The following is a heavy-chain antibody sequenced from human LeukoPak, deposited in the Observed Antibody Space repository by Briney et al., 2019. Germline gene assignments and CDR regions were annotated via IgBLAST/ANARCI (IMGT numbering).Heavy chain of an antibody. CDR2: IHPGDSDT. V-gene: IGHV5-51*01. CDR1: GYSITNYW. D-gene: IGHD6-25*01. Sequence: GESLKISCKGSGYSITNYWIAWVRQMPGKGLEWMGIIHPGDSDTRYSPSFQGQVIISVDKTISTAYLQWSTLKASDTAMFYCARDLAAAQNAFDIWGQGTMVTISS. CDR3: ARDLAAAQNAFDI. J-gene: IGHJ3*02.